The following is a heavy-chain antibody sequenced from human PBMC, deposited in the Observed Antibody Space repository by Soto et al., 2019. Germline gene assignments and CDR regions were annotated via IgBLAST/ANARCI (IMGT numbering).Heavy chain of an antibody. V-gene: IGHV3-11*01. J-gene: IGHJ6*02. Sequence: QVQLVESGGGLVKPGGSLRLSCAASGFTFSDSYMSWIRQAPGKGLEWISYITFSGNTVYYAASLKGRFTIARDNAKNSLYLQMHRLRADDTAVYYCARVSWREKYGMDVWGQGTTGTASS. CDR3: ARVSWREKYGMDV. CDR1: GFTFSDSY. CDR2: ITFSGNTV.